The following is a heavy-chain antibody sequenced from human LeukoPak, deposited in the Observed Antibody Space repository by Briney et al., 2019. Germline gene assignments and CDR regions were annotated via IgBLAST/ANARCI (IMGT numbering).Heavy chain of an antibody. J-gene: IGHJ3*02. CDR2: INHSGST. CDR3: ARGGFCSSTSCLWDAFDI. V-gene: IGHV4-34*01. CDR1: SGSFSGYY. D-gene: IGHD2-2*01. Sequence: PSETLSLTCAVYSGSFSGYYWSWIRQPPGKGLEWIGEINHSGSTNYNPSLKSRVTISVDTSKNQFSLKLSSVTAADTAVYYCARGGFCSSTSCLWDAFDIWGQGTMVTVSS.